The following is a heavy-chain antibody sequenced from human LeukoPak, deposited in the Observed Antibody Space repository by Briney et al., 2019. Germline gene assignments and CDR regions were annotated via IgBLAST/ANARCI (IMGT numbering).Heavy chain of an antibody. D-gene: IGHD3-22*01. CDR3: ARADRSYDSSGYYSY. V-gene: IGHV4-34*01. J-gene: IGHJ4*02. CDR1: GGSFSGYY. Sequence: SETLSLTCAVYGGSFSGYYWSWIRQPPGKGLEWIGEINHSGSTNYNPSLKSRVTISVDTSKNQFSLKLSSVTAADTAVYYCARADRSYDSSGYYSYWGQGTLVTVSS. CDR2: INHSGST.